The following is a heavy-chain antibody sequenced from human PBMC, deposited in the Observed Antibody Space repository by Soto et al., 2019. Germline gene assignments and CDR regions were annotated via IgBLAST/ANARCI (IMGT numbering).Heavy chain of an antibody. V-gene: IGHV4-34*01. D-gene: IGHD2-2*01. CDR2: INHSGST. Sequence: SETLSLTCAVYGGSFSGYYWSWIRQPPGKGLEWIGEINHSGSTNYNPSLKSRVTISVDTSKDQFSLKLSSVTAADTAVYYCARGLTYCSSTSCDYWGQGTLVTVSS. CDR3: ARGLTYCSSTSCDY. CDR1: GGSFSGYY. J-gene: IGHJ4*02.